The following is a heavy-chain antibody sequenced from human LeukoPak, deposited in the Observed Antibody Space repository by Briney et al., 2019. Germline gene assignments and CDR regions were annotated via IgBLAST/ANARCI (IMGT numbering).Heavy chain of an antibody. CDR1: GGTFSSYA. J-gene: IGHJ4*02. V-gene: IGHV1-18*01. CDR2: ISAYNGNT. CDR3: ARWTTTYLDY. D-gene: IGHD4-11*01. Sequence: ASVKVSCKASGGTFSSYAISWVRQAPGQGLEWMGWISAYNGNTNYAQKLQGRVTMTTDTSTSTAYMELRSLRSDDTAVYYCARWTTTYLDYWGQGTLVTVSS.